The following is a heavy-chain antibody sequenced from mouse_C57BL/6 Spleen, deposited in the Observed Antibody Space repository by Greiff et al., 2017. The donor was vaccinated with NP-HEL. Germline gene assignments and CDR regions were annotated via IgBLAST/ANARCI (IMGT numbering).Heavy chain of an antibody. V-gene: IGHV1-26*01. CDR1: GYTFTDYY. CDR3: SRPYGWYPYYFDY. CDR2: INPNNGGT. J-gene: IGHJ2*01. D-gene: IGHD2-2*01. Sequence: EVQLQQSGPELVKPGASVKISCKASGYTFTDYYMNWVKQSHGKSLEWIGDINPNNGGTSYNQKFKGKATLTVDKSSSTAYMELRSLTSEDSAVYYRSRPYGWYPYYFDYWGQGTTLTVSS.